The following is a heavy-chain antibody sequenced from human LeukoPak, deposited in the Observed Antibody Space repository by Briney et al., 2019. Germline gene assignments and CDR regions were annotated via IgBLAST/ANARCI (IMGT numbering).Heavy chain of an antibody. CDR2: ISGSGGST. V-gene: IGHV3-23*01. J-gene: IGHJ5*02. D-gene: IGHD3-3*01. CDR3: ANGLRFLEWFSPNWFDP. Sequence: PGGSLRLSCAASGFTFSSYAMSWVRQAPGKGLEWVSAISGSGGSTYYADSVKGRFTISRDNSKNTLYLQMNSLRAEDTAVYYCANGLRFLEWFSPNWFDPWGQGTLVTVSS. CDR1: GFTFSSYA.